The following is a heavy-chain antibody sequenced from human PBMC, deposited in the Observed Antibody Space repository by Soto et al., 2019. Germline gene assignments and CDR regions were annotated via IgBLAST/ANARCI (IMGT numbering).Heavy chain of an antibody. J-gene: IGHJ4*02. CDR2: IWYDGSDK. V-gene: IGHV3-33*03. CDR3: ATLSAPVDF. D-gene: IGHD6-6*01. Sequence: GVSLRLSCAASGFTLSSNGMHWVRQAPGKGLEWVAFIWYDGSDKYYADSVKGRFTISRDNARDTLYLQMNSLSVEDTAVYYCATLSAPVDFWGQGTLVTVSS. CDR1: GFTLSSNG.